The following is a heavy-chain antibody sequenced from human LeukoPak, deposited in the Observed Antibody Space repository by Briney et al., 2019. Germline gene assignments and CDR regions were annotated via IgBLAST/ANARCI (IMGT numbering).Heavy chain of an antibody. CDR2: IYSGGST. Sequence: GGSLRLSCAATGFTVNSKYMSWVRQAPGKGLEWVSVIYSGGSTYYADSVEGRFTISRDNSENTLYLEMNSLRAEDTAVYYCARVTHWFYSGSGREHDAFDIWGQGTMVTVSS. CDR3: ARVTHWFYSGSGREHDAFDI. V-gene: IGHV3-66*01. J-gene: IGHJ3*02. CDR1: GFTVNSKY. D-gene: IGHD3-10*01.